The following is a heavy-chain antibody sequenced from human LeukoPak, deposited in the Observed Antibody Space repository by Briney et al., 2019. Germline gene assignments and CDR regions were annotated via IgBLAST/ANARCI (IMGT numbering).Heavy chain of an antibody. D-gene: IGHD3-3*01. J-gene: IGHJ6*02. CDR3: AKDLSITIFGAVGYYYYGMDV. CDR1: GFTFSSYG. CDR2: ISYDGSNK. V-gene: IGHV3-30*18. Sequence: GGSLRLSCAASGFTFSSYGMHWVRQAPGKGLEWVAVISYDGSNKYYADSVKGRFTISRDNSKNTLYLQMNSLRAEDTAVYYCAKDLSITIFGAVGYYYYGMDVWGQGTTVTVSS.